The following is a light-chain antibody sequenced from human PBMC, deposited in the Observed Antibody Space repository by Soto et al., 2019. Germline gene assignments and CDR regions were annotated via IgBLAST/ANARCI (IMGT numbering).Light chain of an antibody. CDR2: AAS. V-gene: IGKV3-15*01. CDR3: QHYNNWVRT. Sequence: EVMITQSPATLSVSPGERATLSCRASQSVNNNLAWYQQKPGQAPRLLIYAASTRATGIPARFSGSGSGTDFTLTISSLQSEDFAVYYCQHYNNWVRTFAGGTKVEIK. CDR1: QSVNNN. J-gene: IGKJ4*01.